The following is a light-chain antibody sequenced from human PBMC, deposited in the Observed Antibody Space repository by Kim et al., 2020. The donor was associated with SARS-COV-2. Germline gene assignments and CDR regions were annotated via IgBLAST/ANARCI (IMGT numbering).Light chain of an antibody. J-gene: IGKJ2*01. V-gene: IGKV3-20*01. CDR3: QQYGSSPPYT. CDR1: QSVSSSY. CDR2: GAS. Sequence: SPGEKATPSCRGRQSVSSSYLAWYQQKPRQAPRLLIYGASNRATGIPDRFSDSGSGTDFTLTISRLEPEDFAVYYCQQYGSSPPYTFGQGTKLEI.